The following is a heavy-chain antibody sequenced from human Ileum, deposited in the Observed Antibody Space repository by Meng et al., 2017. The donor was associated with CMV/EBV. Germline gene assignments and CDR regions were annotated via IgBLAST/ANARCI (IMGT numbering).Heavy chain of an antibody. V-gene: IGHV1-18*01. Sequence: QVRRVQSAAELKKPGASGKVSCKASGYTFTSYGISWVRQAPGQGLEWMEWISVYNGNTNFAQKLQGRVTMTTDTSTSTVYMELRSLRSDDTAVYYCARAYSNTWYLRLGNYWGQGTLVTASS. J-gene: IGHJ4*02. CDR3: ARAYSNTWYLRLGNY. D-gene: IGHD2-2*01. CDR1: GYTFTSYG. CDR2: ISVYNGNT.